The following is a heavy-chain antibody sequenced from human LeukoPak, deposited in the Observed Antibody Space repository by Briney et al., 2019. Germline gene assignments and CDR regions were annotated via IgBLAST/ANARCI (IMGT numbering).Heavy chain of an antibody. D-gene: IGHD3-10*01. CDR3: AKASGTMVRGVIIHDAFDI. J-gene: IGHJ3*02. V-gene: IGHV3-23*01. CDR1: GFTFSSYA. CDR2: ISGSGGST. Sequence: SGGSLRLSCAASGFTFSSYAMSWVRQAPGKGLEWVSAISGSGGSTYYADSVKGRFTISRDNSKNTLYLQMNSLRAEDTAVYYCAKASGTMVRGVIIHDAFDIWGQGTMVTVSS.